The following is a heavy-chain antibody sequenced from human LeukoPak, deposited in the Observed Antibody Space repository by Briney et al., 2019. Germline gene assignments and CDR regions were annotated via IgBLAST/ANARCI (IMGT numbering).Heavy chain of an antibody. CDR3: ARADCSGGSCSFDY. Sequence: SETLSLTCTVSGGSISSHYWSWIRQPPGKGLEWIGYIYYSGSTNYNPSPKSRVTISVDTSKNQFSLKLSSVTAADTAVYYCARADCSGGSCSFDYWGQGTLVTVSS. J-gene: IGHJ4*02. CDR2: IYYSGST. D-gene: IGHD2-15*01. V-gene: IGHV4-59*11. CDR1: GGSISSHY.